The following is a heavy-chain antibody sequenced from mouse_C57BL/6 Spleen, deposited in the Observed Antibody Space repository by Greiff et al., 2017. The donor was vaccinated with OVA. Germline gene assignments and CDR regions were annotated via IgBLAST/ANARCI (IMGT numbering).Heavy chain of an antibody. Sequence: QVQLQQSGPELVKPGASVKISCKASGYAFSSSWMNWVKQRPGKGLEWIGRIYPGDGDTNYNGKFKGKATLTADKSSSTAYMQLSSLTSEDSAVYFCARSSIVLLRSSFDYWGQGTTLTVSS. CDR3: ARSSIVLLRSSFDY. D-gene: IGHD1-1*01. CDR1: GYAFSSSW. V-gene: IGHV1-82*01. J-gene: IGHJ2*01. CDR2: IYPGDGDT.